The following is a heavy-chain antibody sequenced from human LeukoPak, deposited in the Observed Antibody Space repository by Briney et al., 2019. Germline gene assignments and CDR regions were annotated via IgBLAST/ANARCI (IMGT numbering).Heavy chain of an antibody. Sequence: GGSLRLSCAASGFVFTNYFMSWVRQAPGKGLEWVASIKHDGSEKYYVDSVRGRFTISRDNTMNSLYLQMSSLRAEDTAVYYCATDRGWRTSGYYLYYFEYWGQGTLVTFSS. V-gene: IGHV3-7*01. J-gene: IGHJ4*02. CDR2: IKHDGSEK. D-gene: IGHD3-3*01. CDR3: ATDRGWRTSGYYLYYFEY. CDR1: GFVFTNYF.